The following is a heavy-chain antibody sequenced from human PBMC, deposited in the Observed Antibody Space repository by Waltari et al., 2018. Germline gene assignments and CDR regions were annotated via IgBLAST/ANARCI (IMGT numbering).Heavy chain of an antibody. V-gene: IGHV4-39*01. CDR3: ARPKGYYDSSGYHAFDI. J-gene: IGHJ3*02. Sequence: QLQLQESGPGLVKPSETLSLTCTVSGGTISSSSYYWRWIRQRPGKGLELIGSINVSGTTYCDPSRKGRVTISVDASKNQFSLKLGSVTAADAAVYYCARPKGYYDSSGYHAFDIWGQGTMVTVSS. D-gene: IGHD3-22*01. CDR1: GGTISSSSYY. CDR2: INVSGTT.